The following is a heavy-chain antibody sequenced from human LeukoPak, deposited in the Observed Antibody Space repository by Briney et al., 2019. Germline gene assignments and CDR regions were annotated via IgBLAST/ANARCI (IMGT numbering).Heavy chain of an antibody. CDR2: INQDGSQT. D-gene: IGHD4-17*01. CDR1: GFTFSSYW. J-gene: IGHJ4*02. CDR3: ARDWFDGDYDRFDY. Sequence: GGSLRLSCAVSGFTFSSYWMSWFRQAPGKGLEWVANINQDGSQTFYVDSVKGRFTISRDNAKNSLSLQMNSLRVEDTAVYYCARDWFDGDYDRFDYWGQGTLVTVSS. V-gene: IGHV3-7*03.